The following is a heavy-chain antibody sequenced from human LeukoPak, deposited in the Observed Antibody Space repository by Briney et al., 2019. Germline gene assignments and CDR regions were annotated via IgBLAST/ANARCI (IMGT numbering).Heavy chain of an antibody. D-gene: IGHD2-21*01. J-gene: IGHJ4*02. CDR2: INSDGSST. CDR1: GFTLSSYW. CDR3: ARDLCGGDCYFDY. Sequence: GGSLRLSCAASGFTLSSYWMHWVRHAPGKGLVWVSRINSDGSSTSYADSVKGRFTISRDNAKNTLYLQMNSLRAEDTAVYYCARDLCGGDCYFDYWGQGTLVTVSS. V-gene: IGHV3-74*01.